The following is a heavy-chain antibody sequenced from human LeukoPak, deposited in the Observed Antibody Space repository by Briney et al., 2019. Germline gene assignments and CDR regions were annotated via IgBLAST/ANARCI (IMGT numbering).Heavy chain of an antibody. CDR2: INHSGST. Sequence: SETLSLTCTVSGGSISSSSYYWGWIRQPPGKGLEWIGEINHSGSTNYNPSLKSRVTISVDTSKNQFSLKLSSVTAADTAVYYCARDTGGEYFQHWGQGTLVTVSS. V-gene: IGHV4-39*07. CDR1: GGSISSSSYY. CDR3: ARDTGGEYFQH. J-gene: IGHJ1*01. D-gene: IGHD2-8*02.